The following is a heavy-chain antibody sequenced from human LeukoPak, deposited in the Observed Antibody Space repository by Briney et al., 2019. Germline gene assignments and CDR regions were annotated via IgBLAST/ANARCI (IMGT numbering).Heavy chain of an antibody. V-gene: IGHV3-73*01. D-gene: IGHD1-26*01. Sequence: GGSLRLSCAASGFTFSGAVMYWVRQASGKGLEWVGRIRSKEDSYATAYAASVKGRFTISRDDSKNTAYLQVSSLKTEDTAVYYCSTLGAWGQGTLVTVSS. CDR3: STLGA. J-gene: IGHJ5*02. CDR1: GFTFSGAV. CDR2: IRSKEDSYAT.